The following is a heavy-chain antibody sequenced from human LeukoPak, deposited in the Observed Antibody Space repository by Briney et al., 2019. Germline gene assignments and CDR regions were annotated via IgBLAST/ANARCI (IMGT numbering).Heavy chain of an antibody. J-gene: IGHJ4*02. CDR3: ARPSSTSCYFCFDY. Sequence: SETLSLTCTVSGGSISSSSYYWGWIRQPPGKGLEWIGSIYYSGSTYYNPSLKSRVTISVDTSKNQFSLKLSSVTAADTAVYYCARPSSTSCYFCFDYWGQGTLVTVSS. CDR1: GGSISSSSYY. CDR2: IYYSGST. V-gene: IGHV4-39*01. D-gene: IGHD2-2*01.